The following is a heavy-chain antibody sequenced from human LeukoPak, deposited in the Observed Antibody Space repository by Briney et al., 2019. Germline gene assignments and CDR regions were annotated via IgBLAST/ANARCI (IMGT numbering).Heavy chain of an antibody. V-gene: IGHV1-2*02. Sequence: ASVKVSCKASGYTFTGYYMHWVRQAPGQGLEWMGWINPNSGGTNYAQKFQGRVTMTRDTSISTAYMELRRLRSDDTAVYYCARSCSSTSCYSGDYWGQGTLVTVSS. CDR1: GYTFTGYY. J-gene: IGHJ4*02. D-gene: IGHD2-2*01. CDR2: INPNSGGT. CDR3: ARSCSSTSCYSGDY.